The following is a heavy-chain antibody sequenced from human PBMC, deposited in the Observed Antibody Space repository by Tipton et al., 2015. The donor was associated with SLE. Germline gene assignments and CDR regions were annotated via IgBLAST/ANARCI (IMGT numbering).Heavy chain of an antibody. CDR1: GGSFSGYY. D-gene: IGHD6-13*01. V-gene: IGHV4-34*01. CDR2: INHSGST. J-gene: IGHJ4*02. CDR3: AREGLYSSSSYGVAY. Sequence: TLSLTCAVYGGSFSGYYWSWIRQPPGKGLEWIGEINHSGSTNYNPSLKSRVTISVDTSKNQFSLNLISVTVADTAVYYCAREGLYSSSSYGVAYWGQGTLVTVSS.